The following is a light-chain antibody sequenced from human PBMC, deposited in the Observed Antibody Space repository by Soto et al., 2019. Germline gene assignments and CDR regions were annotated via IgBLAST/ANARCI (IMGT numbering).Light chain of an antibody. V-gene: IGKV3-20*01. Sequence: EGVLTQSPGTLSLSLGESATLSCSASLSVNSNSLAWYQHKPGQAPRLLIYDASNRATGIPDTFSGSGSGTDFTLTISRLEPEGFAVYYCQQYGTTPTTFGQGTKLETK. J-gene: IGKJ2*01. CDR2: DAS. CDR3: QQYGTTPTT. CDR1: LSVNSNS.